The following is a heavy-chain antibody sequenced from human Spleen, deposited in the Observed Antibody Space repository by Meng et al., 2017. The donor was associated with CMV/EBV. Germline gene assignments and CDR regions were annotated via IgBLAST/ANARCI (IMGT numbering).Heavy chain of an antibody. V-gene: IGHV3-21*04. J-gene: IGHJ4*02. CDR2: VSSSSNYI. Sequence: GESLKISCAASGFAFNTYSMNWVRQAPGKGLEWVSSVSSSSNYIYYADSVKGRFTISRDNAKNSLYLQMNSLRAEDTATYYCAKCGIYSDFWSNFGFWGQGTLVTVSS. CDR3: AKCGIYSDFWSNFGF. CDR1: GFAFNTYS. D-gene: IGHD3-3*01.